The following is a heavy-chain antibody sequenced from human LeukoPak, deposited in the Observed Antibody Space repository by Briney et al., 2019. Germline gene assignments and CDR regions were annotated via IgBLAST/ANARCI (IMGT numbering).Heavy chain of an antibody. J-gene: IGHJ4*02. CDR3: ARDHAGTTWRWGLDY. CDR2: ISSSSSTI. D-gene: IGHD4-17*01. Sequence: GGSLRLSCAASGFTFSSYSMNWVRQAPGKGLEWVSYISSSSSTIYYADSVKGRFTISRDNAKNSLYLQMNSLRAEDTAVYYCARDHAGTTWRWGLDYWGQGTLVTVSS. CDR1: GFTFSSYS. V-gene: IGHV3-48*01.